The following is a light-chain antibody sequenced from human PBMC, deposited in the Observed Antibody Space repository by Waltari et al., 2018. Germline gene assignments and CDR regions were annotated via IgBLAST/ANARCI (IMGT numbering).Light chain of an antibody. CDR2: DAS. Sequence: DIQMTPSPSSLSASVGDRVTITCRESPSISRNLNWYQQKPGKAPKVLIHDASTLHSGVPTRISGSGSGTDFTLTITSLQPGDFATYYCQQSYTIPITFGPGTKVEIK. CDR1: PSISRN. V-gene: IGKV1-39*01. J-gene: IGKJ3*01. CDR3: QQSYTIPIT.